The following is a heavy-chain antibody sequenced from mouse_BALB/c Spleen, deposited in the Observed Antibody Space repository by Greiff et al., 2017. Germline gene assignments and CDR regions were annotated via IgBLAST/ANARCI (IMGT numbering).Heavy chain of an antibody. J-gene: IGHJ3*01. CDR2: IWAGGST. D-gene: IGHD1-1*01. CDR1: GFSLTSYG. CDR3: ARDPYYYGSSYGGFAY. V-gene: IGHV2-9*02. Sequence: VKLMESGPGLVAPSQSLSITCTVSGFSLTSYGVHWVRQPPGKGLEWLGVIWAGGSTNYNSALMSRLSISKDNSKSQVFLKMNSLQTDDTAMYYCARDPYYYGSSYGGFAYWGQGTLVTVSA.